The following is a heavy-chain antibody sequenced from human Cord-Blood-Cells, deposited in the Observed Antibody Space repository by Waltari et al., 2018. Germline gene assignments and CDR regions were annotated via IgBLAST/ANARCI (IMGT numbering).Heavy chain of an antibody. CDR1: GFTFSSYG. Sequence: QVQLAESGGGVVQPGRSLRLSCAASGFTFSSYGMHWVRQAPGKGLEWVAVIWYDGSNKYYADSVKGRFTISRDNSKNTLYLQMNSLRAEDTAVYYCARDGIFEYSSSSGMDVWGQGTTVTVSS. CDR3: ARDGIFEYSSSSGMDV. CDR2: IWYDGSNK. V-gene: IGHV3-33*01. J-gene: IGHJ6*02. D-gene: IGHD6-6*01.